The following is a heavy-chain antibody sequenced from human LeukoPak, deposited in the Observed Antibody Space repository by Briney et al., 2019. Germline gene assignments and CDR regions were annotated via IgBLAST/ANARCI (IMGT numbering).Heavy chain of an antibody. D-gene: IGHD5-24*01. J-gene: IGHJ4*02. CDR2: INPRGGST. CDR1: GYTFSSYF. V-gene: IGHV1-46*01. Sequence: GASVKVSCKASGYTFSSYFMHWVRQAPGQGLEWMGIINPRGGSTSYAQKFQGRDTMTRDTSTSTVYMELSSLRSEDTAVYYCARDVEMAKYYFDYWGQGTLVTVSS. CDR3: ARDVEMAKYYFDY.